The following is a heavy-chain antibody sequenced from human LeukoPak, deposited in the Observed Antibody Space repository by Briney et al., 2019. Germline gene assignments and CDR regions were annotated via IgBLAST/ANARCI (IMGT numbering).Heavy chain of an antibody. CDR3: ARGRDYYDSSGYLDY. CDR2: IYYSGST. D-gene: IGHD3-22*01. Sequence: SQTLSLTCTVSGGSISSGGYYWSWIRQHPGKGLEWIGYIYYSGSTYYNPSLKSRVTISVDTSKNQFSLRLSSVTAADTAVYYCARGRDYYDSSGYLDYWGQGTLVTVSS. J-gene: IGHJ4*02. CDR1: GGSISSGGYY. V-gene: IGHV4-31*03.